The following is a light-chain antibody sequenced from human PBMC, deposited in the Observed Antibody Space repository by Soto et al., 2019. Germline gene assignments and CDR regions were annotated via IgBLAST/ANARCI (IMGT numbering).Light chain of an antibody. Sequence: DFQMTQSPSTLSASVGDRVTITCRASQSIHSWLAWYQQKPGRTPKLLIYKASTLESGVPSRFSGSGSGTEFTLTISSMQPDAFATSYCQQYNTHPYTFGQGTKVDIK. CDR1: QSIHSW. CDR3: QQYNTHPYT. V-gene: IGKV1-5*03. CDR2: KAS. J-gene: IGKJ2*01.